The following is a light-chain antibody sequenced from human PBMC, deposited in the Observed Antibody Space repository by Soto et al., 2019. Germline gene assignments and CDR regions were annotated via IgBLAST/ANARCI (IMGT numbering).Light chain of an antibody. J-gene: IGKJ5*01. CDR2: WAS. CDR3: QQYHSDPIT. CDR1: QIVLSNSNNY. Sequence: DLVVDPSSDCPAFSLGEGATLHLKAHQIVLSNSNNYLAWFQQKPGQPPKLLISWASTRESGVPDRFSGSGSGTDFTLTISSLQAEDVAVYYCQQYHSDPITFGQGTRLEI. V-gene: IGKV4-1*01.